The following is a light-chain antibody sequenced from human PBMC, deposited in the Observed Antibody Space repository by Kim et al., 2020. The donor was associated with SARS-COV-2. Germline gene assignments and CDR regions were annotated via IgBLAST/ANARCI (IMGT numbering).Light chain of an antibody. CDR3: CSYAGSYTYV. V-gene: IGLV2-11*01. Sequence: VSGSPGQSVTISCTGTSSDVGGYNYVSWYQQHPGKAPKLMIYDVSKRPSGVPDRFSGSKSGNTASLTISGLQAEDEADYYCCSYAGSYTYVFGTGTKVTVL. CDR2: DVS. J-gene: IGLJ1*01. CDR1: SSDVGGYNY.